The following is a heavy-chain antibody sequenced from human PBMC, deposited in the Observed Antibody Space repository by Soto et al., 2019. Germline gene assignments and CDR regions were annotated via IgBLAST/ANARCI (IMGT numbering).Heavy chain of an antibody. V-gene: IGHV1-8*01. CDR1: GYTFTNYE. J-gene: IGHJ5*02. CDR3: ARGRGGYCSGGVCYRFLDP. D-gene: IGHD2-15*01. Sequence: ASVNVSCKSSGYTFTNYETIWGRQATGQGLEWMGWMNPNSGDTVYAQKFQGRVTMTRNSSISTAYMELSSLTSEDTAVYYCARGRGGYCSGGVCYRFLDPWGQGTLVTVSS. CDR2: MNPNSGDT.